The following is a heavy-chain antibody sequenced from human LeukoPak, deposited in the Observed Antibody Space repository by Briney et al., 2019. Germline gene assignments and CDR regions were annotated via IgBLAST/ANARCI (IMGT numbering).Heavy chain of an antibody. Sequence: PGGSLRLSCTASGFTFSSYEMNSVRQAPGKGLEWVSYIRSDGSTIFYADSVKGRFTISRDNAKNSLYLQMNSLRAEDTAVYYCARQRWSWYFYMDVWGKGTTVTISS. V-gene: IGHV3-48*03. J-gene: IGHJ6*03. D-gene: IGHD2-15*01. CDR3: ARQRWSWYFYMDV. CDR1: GFTFSSYE. CDR2: IRSDGSTI.